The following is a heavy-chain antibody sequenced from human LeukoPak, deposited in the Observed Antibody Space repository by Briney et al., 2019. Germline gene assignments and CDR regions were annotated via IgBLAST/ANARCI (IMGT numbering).Heavy chain of an antibody. D-gene: IGHD2-21*01. CDR3: ARGSLLDKGSFDY. CDR2: IWHDGNNK. CDR1: GFTFSSYS. V-gene: IGHV3-33*08. J-gene: IGHJ4*02. Sequence: GGSLRLSCAASGFTFSSYSMNWVRQAPGKGLEWVAFIWHDGNNKYHADSVKGRFAISRDNSKNTLYLQMNSLRAEDTAIYYCARGSLLDKGSFDYWGQGTLVTVSS.